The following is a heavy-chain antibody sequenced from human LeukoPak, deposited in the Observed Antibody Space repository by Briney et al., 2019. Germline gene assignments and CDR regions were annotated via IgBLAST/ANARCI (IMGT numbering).Heavy chain of an antibody. CDR2: IYYSGST. D-gene: IGHD2-21*02. Sequence: SETLSLTCTVSGDSISSTSSYWGWIRQPPGKGLEWIGYIYYSGSTYYNPSLKSRVTISVDTSKNQFSLRLSSVTAADTAVYYCARVPPAYCGGDCRVEAFDIWGQGTMVTVSS. V-gene: IGHV4-30-4*08. CDR3: ARVPPAYCGGDCRVEAFDI. J-gene: IGHJ3*02. CDR1: GDSISSTSSY.